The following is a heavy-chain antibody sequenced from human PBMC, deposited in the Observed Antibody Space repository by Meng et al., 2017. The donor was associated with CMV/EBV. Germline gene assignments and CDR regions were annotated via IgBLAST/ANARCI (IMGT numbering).Heavy chain of an antibody. J-gene: IGHJ5*02. CDR1: GFTFSSYA. CDR2: ISGSGGST. D-gene: IGHD3-10*01. Sequence: GGSLRLSCAASGFTFSSYAMSWVRQAPGKGLEWVSAISGSGGSTYYADSVKGRFTISRDNSKNTLYLQMNSLRAEDTAIYYCAKVRAEGRGVRGVLWFDPWGQGTLGT. V-gene: IGHV3-23*01. CDR3: AKVRAEGRGVRGVLWFDP.